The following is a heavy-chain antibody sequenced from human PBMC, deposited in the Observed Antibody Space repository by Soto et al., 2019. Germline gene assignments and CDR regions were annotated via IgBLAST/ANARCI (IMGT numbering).Heavy chain of an antibody. Sequence: QVQLVQSGAEVKKPGSSVKVSCKASGGTFSSYAISWVRQAPGQGLEWMGGIIPIFGTANYAQKLQGRVTITADKSTSTAYMELSSLRSEETAVYYCARVLYYDILTGSKNYYYYGMDVWGQGTTVTVSS. CDR2: IIPIFGTA. D-gene: IGHD3-9*01. CDR1: GGTFSSYA. V-gene: IGHV1-69*14. CDR3: ARVLYYDILTGSKNYYYYGMDV. J-gene: IGHJ6*02.